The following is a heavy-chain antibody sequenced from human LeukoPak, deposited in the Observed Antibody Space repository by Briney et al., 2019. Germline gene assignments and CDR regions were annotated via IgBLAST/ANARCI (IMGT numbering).Heavy chain of an antibody. CDR1: GGSISSYY. V-gene: IGHV4-59*01. J-gene: IGHJ4*02. CDR2: IYYSGST. Sequence: SETLSLTCTVSGGSISSYYWSWIQQPPGKGLEWIGYIYYSGSTNYNPSLKSRVTISVDTSKNQFSLKLSSVTAADTAVYYCARGGYYDSSGYDIDYWGQGTLVTVSS. CDR3: ARGGYYDSSGYDIDY. D-gene: IGHD3-22*01.